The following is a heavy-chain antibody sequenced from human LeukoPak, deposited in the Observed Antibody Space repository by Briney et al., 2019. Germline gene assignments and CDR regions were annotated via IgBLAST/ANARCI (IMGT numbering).Heavy chain of an antibody. CDR2: MNPNSANT. Sequence: ASVKVSCKASGYTFTSYDINWVRQATGQGLEWKGWMNPNSANTGYAQKFQGRVTMTRNTSISTAYMELSSLRSEDTAVYYCARGRLETDYYYYYMDVWGKGTTVTVSS. CDR3: ARGRLETDYYYYYMDV. V-gene: IGHV1-8*01. CDR1: GYTFTSYD. J-gene: IGHJ6*03. D-gene: IGHD6-25*01.